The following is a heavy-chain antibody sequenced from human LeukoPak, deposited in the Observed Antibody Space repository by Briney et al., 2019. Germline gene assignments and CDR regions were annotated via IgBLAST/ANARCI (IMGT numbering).Heavy chain of an antibody. Sequence: SETLSLTCTVSGASMSSHYWTWMRQDPGTGLEWIGNIYHTGSTSYNPALESRVTISLDTSNNQFSLKLTPVTAADTAVYYCAKEGGPARPGLDSWGQGTLVTVSS. V-gene: IGHV4-59*11. CDR1: GASMSSHY. CDR2: IYHTGST. J-gene: IGHJ4*02. CDR3: AKEGGPARPGLDS. D-gene: IGHD6-6*01.